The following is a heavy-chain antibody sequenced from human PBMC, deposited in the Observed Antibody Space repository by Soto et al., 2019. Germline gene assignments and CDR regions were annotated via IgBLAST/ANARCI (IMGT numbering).Heavy chain of an antibody. V-gene: IGHV4-31*01. CDR1: GGSISSGDYY. CDR2: IYYSGST. J-gene: IGHJ4*02. Sequence: QVQLQESGPGLVKPSQTLSLTCTVSGGSISSGDYYWSWIRQHPGKGLEWIGYIYYSGSTYYNPSLKSLVTISVDTSKNQFSMKLSSVTAADTAVYYCATYGSGSYKPTTVDYWGQGTLVTVSS. CDR3: ATYGSGSYKPTTVDY. D-gene: IGHD3-10*01.